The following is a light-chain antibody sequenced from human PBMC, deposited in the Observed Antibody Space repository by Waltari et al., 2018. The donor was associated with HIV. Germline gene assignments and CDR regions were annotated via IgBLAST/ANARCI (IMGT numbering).Light chain of an antibody. V-gene: IGKV3-20*01. Sequence: EIVLTQSPGTLSLSPGEKATLSCRASQSVNINYLAWYQHKPGQAPRLLIYGASSRATGIPDRFSGGGSGTDFTLTISRLEPEDSAVYYCQQYGGSPITFGQGTRLEIK. CDR2: GAS. CDR1: QSVNINY. J-gene: IGKJ5*01. CDR3: QQYGGSPIT.